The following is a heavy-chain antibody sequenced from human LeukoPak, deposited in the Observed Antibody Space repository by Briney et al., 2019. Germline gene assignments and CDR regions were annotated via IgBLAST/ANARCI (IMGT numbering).Heavy chain of an antibody. D-gene: IGHD3-10*01. V-gene: IGHV3-23*03. J-gene: IGHJ4*02. CDR2: IYTGGST. CDR3: ARDYYGSGRPDY. CDR1: GFTFSSYA. Sequence: GGSLRLSCTASGFTFSSYAMSWVRQAPGKGLECVSVIYTGGSTYYAESVKGRFTISRDSSKNAVYLQMNTLRAEDTAVYYCARDYYGSGRPDYWGQGTLVTVSS.